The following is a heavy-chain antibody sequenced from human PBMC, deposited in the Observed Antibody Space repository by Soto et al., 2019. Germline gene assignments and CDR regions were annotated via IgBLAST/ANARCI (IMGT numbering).Heavy chain of an antibody. V-gene: IGHV5-51*01. CDR2: IYPGDSDT. D-gene: IGHD6-6*01. J-gene: IGHJ6*02. CDR1: GYSFTSYW. Sequence: GESLKISCKGSGYSFTSYWIGWVRQMPGKGLEWMGIIYPGDSDTRYSPSFQGQVTISADKSISTAYLQWSSLKASDTAMYYCARRGIHSSSSNDYYYGMDVWGQGTTVTVSS. CDR3: ARRGIHSSSSNDYYYGMDV.